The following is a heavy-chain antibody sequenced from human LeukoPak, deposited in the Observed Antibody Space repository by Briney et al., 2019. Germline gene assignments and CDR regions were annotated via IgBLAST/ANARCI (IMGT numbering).Heavy chain of an antibody. Sequence: SGTLSLTCAVYGGSFSGYYWSWIRQSPGKGLEWIGEINPGGKTNYNPSLESRVTISVDASKKQFSLKVGSVTAADTAVYYCAREDCSGGDCSNFDSWGQGTLVTVSS. V-gene: IGHV4-34*01. CDR1: GGSFSGYY. CDR3: AREDCSGGDCSNFDS. D-gene: IGHD2-21*02. CDR2: INPGGKT. J-gene: IGHJ4*02.